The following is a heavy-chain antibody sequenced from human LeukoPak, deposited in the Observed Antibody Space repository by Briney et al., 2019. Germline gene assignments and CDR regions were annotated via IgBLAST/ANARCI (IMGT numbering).Heavy chain of an antibody. Sequence: PGGSLRLSCAASGFTFRSYWMHWVRQAPGKGLVWVSLVNSDGTTSHADSVKGRFTIYRDNDKNTLFLQMNSLRAEDTAVYYCARSAVDAFDYWGQGTLVTVSS. J-gene: IGHJ4*02. V-gene: IGHV3-74*01. CDR2: VNSDGTT. CDR3: ARSAVDAFDY. CDR1: GFTFRSYW. D-gene: IGHD3-9*01.